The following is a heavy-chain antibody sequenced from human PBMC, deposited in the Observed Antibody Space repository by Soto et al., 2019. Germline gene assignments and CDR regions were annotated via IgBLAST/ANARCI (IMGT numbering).Heavy chain of an antibody. J-gene: IGHJ5*02. CDR1: IYA. CDR2: IIPIFGTA. V-gene: IGHV1-69*01. CDR3: AESRGGYCSGGSCYWFDP. Sequence: IYAISWVLQAPGQGLEWMGGIIPIFGTANYAQKFQGRVTITADESTSTAYMELSSLRSEDTAVYYCAESRGGYCSGGSCYWFDPWGQGTLVTVSS. D-gene: IGHD2-15*01.